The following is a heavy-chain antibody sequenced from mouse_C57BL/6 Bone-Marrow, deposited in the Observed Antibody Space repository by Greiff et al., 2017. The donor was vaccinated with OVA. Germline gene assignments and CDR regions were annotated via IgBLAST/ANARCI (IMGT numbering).Heavy chain of an antibody. CDR2: ISGGGGNT. CDR3: ASPANWDWFAY. CDR1: GFTFSSYT. D-gene: IGHD4-1*01. V-gene: IGHV5-9*01. Sequence: EVQGVESGGGLVKPGGSLKLSCAASGFTFSSYTMSWVRQTPEKRLEWVATISGGGGNTYYPDSVKGRFTISRDNAKNTLYLQMSSLRSEDTALYYCASPANWDWFAYWGQGTLVTVSA. J-gene: IGHJ3*01.